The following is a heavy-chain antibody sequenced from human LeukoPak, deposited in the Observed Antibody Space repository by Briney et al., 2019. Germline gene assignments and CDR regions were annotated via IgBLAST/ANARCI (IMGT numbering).Heavy chain of an antibody. V-gene: IGHV3-30*18. Sequence: GGSLRLSCAASGFAFSTYGMHWVRQAPGKGLEWVAVISYDGSNKYYADSVKGRFTIFRDNSKNTLFLQMNSLRAEDAAVYFCAKGRVNYGSGSYPNDYWGQGTLVTVSS. CDR3: AKGRVNYGSGSYPNDY. CDR2: ISYDGSNK. J-gene: IGHJ4*02. D-gene: IGHD3-10*01. CDR1: GFAFSTYG.